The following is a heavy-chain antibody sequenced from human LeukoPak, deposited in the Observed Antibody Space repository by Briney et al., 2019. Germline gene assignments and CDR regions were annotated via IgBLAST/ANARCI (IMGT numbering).Heavy chain of an antibody. CDR2: IYYTGST. CDR3: ARYCPLTIGAADY. CDR1: GDSVSTNSHY. V-gene: IGHV4-39*01. Sequence: PSETLSLTCSVSGDSVSTNSHYWGWIRQPPGKGLEWIGSIYYTGSTNYHPSLKSRVSMSLDTSKNEFSLRLSSVTAADTAFYYCARYCPLTIGAADYWGQGSLVIVSS. J-gene: IGHJ4*02. D-gene: IGHD2-8*02.